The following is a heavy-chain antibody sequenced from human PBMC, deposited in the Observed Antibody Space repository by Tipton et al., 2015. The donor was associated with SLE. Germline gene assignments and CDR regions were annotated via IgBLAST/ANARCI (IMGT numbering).Heavy chain of an antibody. CDR1: GASISSYY. V-gene: IGHV4-59*12. Sequence: LRLSCSVSGASISSYYWSWIRQPPGKGLEWIGNIDFRGRTIYNPSLKSRVTISDDTSKNQFSLNLSSVTAADTAVYYCARGHYYYYMDVWGKGTTVTVSS. CDR2: IDFRGRT. J-gene: IGHJ6*03. CDR3: ARGHYYYYMDV.